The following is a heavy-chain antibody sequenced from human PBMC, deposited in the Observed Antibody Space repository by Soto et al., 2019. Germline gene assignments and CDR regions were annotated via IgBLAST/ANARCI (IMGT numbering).Heavy chain of an antibody. CDR2: ISGGSVGST. D-gene: IGHD3-16*01. CDR1: GFTFRTYV. Sequence: EVQLLESGGGLVQPGGSLRLSCAASGFTFRTYVMNWVRQAPGKGLEWVSGISGGSVGSTYYAESVKGRFTISRDNSKNTLYLQMNSLRAEDTAVYYCTKDGATRDYWGQGTLVTVSS. V-gene: IGHV3-23*01. CDR3: TKDGATRDY. J-gene: IGHJ4*02.